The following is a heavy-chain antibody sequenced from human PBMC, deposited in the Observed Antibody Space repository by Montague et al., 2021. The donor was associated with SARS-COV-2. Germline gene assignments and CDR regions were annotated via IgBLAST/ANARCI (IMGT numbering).Heavy chain of an antibody. J-gene: IGHJ4*02. CDR2: ISLSGGST. V-gene: IGHV3-23*01. Sequence: SLRLSCAASGFTFSTFAMSWVRQAPGKGLEWVSAISLSGGSTYYADSVXGRFTISRDNSKNTLFLQMNSLRAEDTAVYYCAKGGVVVGDATDLDYWGQGTLVTVSS. CDR1: GFTFSTFA. D-gene: IGHD2-15*01. CDR3: AKGGVVVGDATDLDY.